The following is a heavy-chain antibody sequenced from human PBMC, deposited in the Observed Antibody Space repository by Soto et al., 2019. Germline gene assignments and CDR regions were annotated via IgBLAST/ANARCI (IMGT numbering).Heavy chain of an antibody. CDR3: ARGPLAVAGTWFDP. V-gene: IGHV1-8*01. Sequence: QVQLVQSGAEVKKPGASVKVSCKASGYTFTSYDINWVRQATGQGLEWMGWMNPNSGNTGYAQKFQGRVTMTRNTXXSTAYMELSSLRSEDTAVYYCARGPLAVAGTWFDPWGQGTLVTVSS. D-gene: IGHD6-19*01. CDR1: GYTFTSYD. CDR2: MNPNSGNT. J-gene: IGHJ5*02.